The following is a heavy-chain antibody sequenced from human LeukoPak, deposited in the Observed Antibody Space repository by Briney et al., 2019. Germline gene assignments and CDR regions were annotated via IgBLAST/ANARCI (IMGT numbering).Heavy chain of an antibody. Sequence: SETLSLTCTVSGGSISSYYWSWIRQPPGKGLEWIGYIYYSGSTNYNPSLKSRVSMSGDTSKNQVSLKLRSVTAADTAVYYCARDHRAAFDYWGQGTLVTVSS. CDR1: GGSISSYY. J-gene: IGHJ4*02. CDR3: ARDHRAAFDY. V-gene: IGHV4-59*12. D-gene: IGHD6-13*01. CDR2: IYYSGST.